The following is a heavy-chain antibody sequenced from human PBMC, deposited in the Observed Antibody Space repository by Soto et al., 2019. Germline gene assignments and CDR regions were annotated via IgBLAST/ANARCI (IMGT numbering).Heavy chain of an antibody. D-gene: IGHD6-13*01. CDR3: ARHERPRKYSSRPFDY. V-gene: IGHV4-39*01. CDR1: GGSISSSSYY. CDR2: IYYSGST. J-gene: IGHJ4*02. Sequence: PSETLSLTCTVSGGSISSSSYYWCWIRQPPGKGLEWIGSIYYSGSTYYNPSLKSRVTISVDTSKNQFSLKLSSVTAADTAVYYCARHERPRKYSSRPFDYWGQGTLVTVSS.